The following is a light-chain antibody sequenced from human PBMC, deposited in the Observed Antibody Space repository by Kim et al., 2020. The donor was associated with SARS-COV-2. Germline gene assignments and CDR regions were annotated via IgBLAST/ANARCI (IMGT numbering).Light chain of an antibody. CDR1: QSVSNY. J-gene: IGKJ1*01. CDR2: DAS. V-gene: IGKV3-11*01. CDR3: QQHGNWPPWT. Sequence: SPGESATLSCRASQSVSNYLAWYQQKPGQAPRLLIYDASNRATGIPARFSGSGSGTEFTLTISSLEPEDFAVYYCQQHGNWPPWTFGQGTKVDIK.